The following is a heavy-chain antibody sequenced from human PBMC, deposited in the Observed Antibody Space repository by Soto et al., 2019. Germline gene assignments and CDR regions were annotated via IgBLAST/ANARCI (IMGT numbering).Heavy chain of an antibody. CDR3: AKVAIRDYIWGSYRYFDY. J-gene: IGHJ4*02. CDR1: GFTFSSYA. D-gene: IGHD3-16*02. V-gene: IGHV3-23*01. Sequence: GGSLRLSCAASGFTFSSYAMSWVRQAPGKGLEWVSAISGSGGSTYYADSVKGRFTISRDNSKNTLYLQMNSLRAEDTAVYYCAKVAIRDYIWGSYRYFDYWGQGTLVTVSS. CDR2: ISGSGGST.